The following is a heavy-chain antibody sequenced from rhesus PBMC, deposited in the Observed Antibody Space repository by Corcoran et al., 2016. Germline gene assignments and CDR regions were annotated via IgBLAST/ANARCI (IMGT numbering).Heavy chain of an antibody. V-gene: IGHV3-28*02. J-gene: IGHJ4*01. CDR1: GFTFSNYW. CDR2: INGTASTT. CDR3: TTGGFAH. Sequence: QLVESGGGLAKPGGSLRLSCDASGFTFSNYWMFWVRQAPGKGLEWISVINGTASTTYDADSVKGRFTISRENAKNTLYIQMDSLTAEDTAVYYCTTGGFAHWGQGVLVTVSS.